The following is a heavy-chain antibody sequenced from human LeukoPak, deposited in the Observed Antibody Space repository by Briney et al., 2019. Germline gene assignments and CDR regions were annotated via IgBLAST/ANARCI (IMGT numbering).Heavy chain of an antibody. J-gene: IGHJ4*02. D-gene: IGHD6-19*01. CDR1: EFTFSSYA. CDR2: ISGSGGST. V-gene: IGHV3-23*01. CDR3: AKAPWLVPHYFDY. Sequence: GGSLRLSCAASEFTFSSYAMSWVRQAPGKGLKWVSAISGSGGSTYYADSVKGRFTISRDNSKNTLYLQMNSLRAEDTAVYYCAKAPWLVPHYFDYWGQGTLVTVSS.